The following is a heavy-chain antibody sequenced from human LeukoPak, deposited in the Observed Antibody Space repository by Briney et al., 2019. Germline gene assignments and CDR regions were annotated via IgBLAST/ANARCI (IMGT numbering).Heavy chain of an antibody. Sequence: SETLSLTCAVYGGSFSGYYWSWIRQPPGKGLEWIGSIYYSGSTYYNPSLKSRVTISVDTSKNQFSLKLSSVTAADTAVYYCARLIGFDSSGYYYYYFDYWGQGTLVTVSS. J-gene: IGHJ4*02. CDR2: IYYSGST. D-gene: IGHD3-22*01. V-gene: IGHV4-34*01. CDR1: GGSFSGYY. CDR3: ARLIGFDSSGYYYYYFDY.